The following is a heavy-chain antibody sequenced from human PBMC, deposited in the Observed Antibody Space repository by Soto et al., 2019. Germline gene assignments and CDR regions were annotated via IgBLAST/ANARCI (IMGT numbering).Heavy chain of an antibody. V-gene: IGHV5-51*01. D-gene: IGHD2-15*01. J-gene: IGHJ6*02. CDR1: GYSFTSYW. CDR3: ASRGRVVAASGGYYDYGMDV. CDR2: IYPGDSDT. Sequence: GESLKISCKGSGYSFTSYWIGWVRQMPGKGLEWMGIIYPGDSDTRYSPSFQGQVTISADKSISTAYLQWSSLKASDTAMYYCASRGRVVAASGGYYDYGMDVWGQGTTVTVSS.